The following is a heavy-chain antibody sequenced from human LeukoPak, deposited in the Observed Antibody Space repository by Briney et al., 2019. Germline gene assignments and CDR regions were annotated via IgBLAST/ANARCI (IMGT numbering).Heavy chain of an antibody. CDR1: GGSISSYY. CDR2: IYYSGST. V-gene: IGHV4-59*08. D-gene: IGHD5-24*01. Sequence: PSETLSLTCTVSGGSISSYYWSWIRQPPGKGLEWIGYIYYSGSTNYSPSLKSRVTISVDTSKNQFSLKLSSVTAADTAVYYCARQLDGDGYSDYLDYWGQGTLVTVSS. J-gene: IGHJ4*02. CDR3: ARQLDGDGYSDYLDY.